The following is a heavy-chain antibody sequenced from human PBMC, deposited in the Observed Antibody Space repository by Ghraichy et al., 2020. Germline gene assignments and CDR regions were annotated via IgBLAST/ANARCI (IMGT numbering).Heavy chain of an antibody. D-gene: IGHD6-6*01. CDR1: GYTFSCCA. CDR2: ISAYNGNT. Sequence: ASVKVSCKASGYTFSCCAITWVRQAPGQGLEWMGWISAYNGNTYYAQNLQGRVTLTTDTSANTAYMELRSLRSDDTAVYYCARSSSIMTPTGDYWGQGTLVTVSS. V-gene: IGHV1-18*01. J-gene: IGHJ4*02. CDR3: ARSSSIMTPTGDY.